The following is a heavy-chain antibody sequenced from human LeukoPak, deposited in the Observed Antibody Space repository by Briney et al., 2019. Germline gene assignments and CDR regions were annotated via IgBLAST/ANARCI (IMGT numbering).Heavy chain of an antibody. CDR2: ISSSSSTI. V-gene: IGHV3-48*04. CDR1: GFTFSSCS. J-gene: IGHJ4*02. D-gene: IGHD6-13*01. Sequence: GGSLRLSCAASGFTFSSCSMNWVRQAPGKGLEWVSYISSSSSTIYYADSVKGRFTISRDNAKNSLYLQMNSLRAEDTAVYYCARVPLIAALDYWGQGTLVTVSS. CDR3: ARVPLIAALDY.